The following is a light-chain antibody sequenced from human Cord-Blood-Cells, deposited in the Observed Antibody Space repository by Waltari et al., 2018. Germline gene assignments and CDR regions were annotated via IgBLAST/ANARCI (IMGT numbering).Light chain of an antibody. CDR1: QSVSSY. CDR2: DAS. CDR3: QQRSNWPIT. J-gene: IGKJ5*01. V-gene: IGKV3-11*01. Sequence: EIVLTQSPATLSLSPGERATLSCRASQSVSSYLAWYQQKPGQAPRLLIYDASNRATVIPARFSGSWSGTDFTLTSSSLEPEDFAVYYCQQRSNWPITFGQGTRLEIK.